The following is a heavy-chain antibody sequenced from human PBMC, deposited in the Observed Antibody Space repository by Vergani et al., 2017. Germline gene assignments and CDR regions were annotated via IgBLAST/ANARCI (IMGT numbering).Heavy chain of an antibody. CDR1: GFIFDSNG. V-gene: IGHV3-20*04. CDR3: AREASSGFYDYFDY. J-gene: IGHJ4*02. CDR2: INWNGDNT. Sequence: VEAGGGLVRPGGSLRLSCAGNGFIFDSNGMSWVRQVPGKGLEWVSGINWNGDNTGYADSVKGRFTISRDNAKNSLYLQMNSLRVEDTALYYCAREASSGFYDYFDYWGQGTLVTVSS. D-gene: IGHD6-19*01.